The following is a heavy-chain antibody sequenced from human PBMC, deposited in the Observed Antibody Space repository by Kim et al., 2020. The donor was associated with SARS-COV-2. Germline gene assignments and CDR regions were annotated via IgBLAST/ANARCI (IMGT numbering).Heavy chain of an antibody. CDR3: ARDGSNWPFDY. Sequence: TNYNHSLKSRVTMSLDTSKKQFSLKLSSVTAADTAVYYCARDGSNWPFDYWGQGTLVTVSS. J-gene: IGHJ4*02. V-gene: IGHV4-4*07. D-gene: IGHD2-8*01. CDR2: T.